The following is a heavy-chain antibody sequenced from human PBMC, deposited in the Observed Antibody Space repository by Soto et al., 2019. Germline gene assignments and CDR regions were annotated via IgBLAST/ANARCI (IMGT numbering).Heavy chain of an antibody. D-gene: IGHD6-13*01. J-gene: IGHJ4*02. Sequence: GASVKVSCKASGYTFTSYGISWVRQAPGQGLEWMGWISAYNGNTNYAQKPQGRVTMTTDTSTSTAYMELRSLRSDDTAVYYCARAYSGAAAGSFDYWGQGTLVTVSS. CDR3: ARAYSGAAAGSFDY. V-gene: IGHV1-18*01. CDR1: GYTFTSYG. CDR2: ISAYNGNT.